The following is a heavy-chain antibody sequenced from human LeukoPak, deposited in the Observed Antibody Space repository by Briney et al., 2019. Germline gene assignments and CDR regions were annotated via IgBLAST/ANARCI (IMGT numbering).Heavy chain of an antibody. V-gene: IGHV1-8*01. D-gene: IGHD3-10*01. Sequence: ASVKVSCKASGYTFTSYDINWVRQATGQGLEWMGWMNPNSGNTGYAQKFQGRVTMTRNTSISTAYMELSSLRAEDTAVYYCAKDLGVRGYSSAFDIWGQGTMVTVSS. CDR1: GYTFTSYD. J-gene: IGHJ3*02. CDR2: MNPNSGNT. CDR3: AKDLGVRGYSSAFDI.